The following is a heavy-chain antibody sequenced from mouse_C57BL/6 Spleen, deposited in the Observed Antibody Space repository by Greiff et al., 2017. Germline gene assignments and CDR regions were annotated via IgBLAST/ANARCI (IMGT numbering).Heavy chain of an antibody. D-gene: IGHD1-1*01. V-gene: IGHV1-82*01. CDR1: GYAFSSSW. Sequence: QVQLKESGPELVKPGASVKISCKASGYAFSSSWMNWVKQRPGKGLEWIGRIYPGDGDTNYNGKFKGKATLTADKSSSTAYMQLSSLTSEDSAVYFCARTTVVAMDWGQGTTLTVSS. CDR3: ARTTVVAMD. J-gene: IGHJ2*01. CDR2: IYPGDGDT.